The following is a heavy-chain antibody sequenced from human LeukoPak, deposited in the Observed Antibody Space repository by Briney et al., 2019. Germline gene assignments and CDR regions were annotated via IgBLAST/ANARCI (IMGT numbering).Heavy chain of an antibody. V-gene: IGHV1-2*06. Sequence: ASVKVSCKASGYTFTGYYMHWVRPAPGQGLEWMGRINPNSGGTNYAQKFQGRVTMTRDTSISTAYMELSRLRSDDTAVYYCARDIAVAGFFDYWGQGTLVTVSS. CDR2: INPNSGGT. D-gene: IGHD6-19*01. CDR1: GYTFTGYY. J-gene: IGHJ4*02. CDR3: ARDIAVAGFFDY.